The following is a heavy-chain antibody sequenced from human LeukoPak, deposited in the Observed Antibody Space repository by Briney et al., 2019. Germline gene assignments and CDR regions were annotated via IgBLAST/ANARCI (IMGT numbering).Heavy chain of an antibody. CDR3: AIWSLSDKYSRQYYYMDV. D-gene: IGHD4-11*01. J-gene: IGHJ6*03. CDR1: GYTFINHA. V-gene: IGHV1-69*13. Sequence: GASVKVSCKASGYTFINHAISWVRQAPGQGLEWMGGIIPIYGTPNYAQKFQGRVTITADESTSTAYMELSSLRSEDTAVYYCAIWSLSDKYSRQYYYMDVWGKGTTVTISS. CDR2: IIPIYGTP.